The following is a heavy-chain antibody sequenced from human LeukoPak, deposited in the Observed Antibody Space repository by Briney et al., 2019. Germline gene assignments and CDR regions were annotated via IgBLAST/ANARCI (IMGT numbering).Heavy chain of an antibody. Sequence: SETLSLTCTVSGGSISSYYWSWIRQPPGKGLEWIGYIYYSGSTNYNPSLKSRVTISVDTSKNQFSLKLSSVTAADTAVYYCARLTIFGVLYFDYWGQGTLVTVSS. J-gene: IGHJ4*02. V-gene: IGHV4-59*01. CDR1: GGSISSYY. CDR3: ARLTIFGVLYFDY. CDR2: IYYSGST. D-gene: IGHD3-3*01.